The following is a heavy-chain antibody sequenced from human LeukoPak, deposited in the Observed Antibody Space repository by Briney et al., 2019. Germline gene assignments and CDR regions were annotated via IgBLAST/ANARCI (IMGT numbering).Heavy chain of an antibody. V-gene: IGHV1-18*01. CDR1: GYTFPSYG. CDR3: ASSDCTKGVCYFDY. Sequence: GASVKLSCKASGYTFPSYGISWVRQAPGQGLEWMGWISAYNGNTNYAQKLQGRVTMTTDTSTSTAYMELRSLRSDDPAVYYCASSDCTKGVCYFDYWGQGTLVTVSS. J-gene: IGHJ4*02. D-gene: IGHD2-8*01. CDR2: ISAYNGNT.